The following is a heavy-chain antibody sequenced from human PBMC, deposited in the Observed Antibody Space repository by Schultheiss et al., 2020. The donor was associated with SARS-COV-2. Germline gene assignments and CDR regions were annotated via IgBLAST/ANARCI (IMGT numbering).Heavy chain of an antibody. CDR3: AKDPWGQTWFDP. J-gene: IGHJ5*02. CDR1: GFNFRAFA. Sequence: GGSLRLSCTASGFNFRAFAMSWVRQAPGKGLEWVSYISSSSSYTNYADSVKGRFTISRDNAKNSLYLQMNSLRAEDTAVYYCAKDPWGQTWFDPWGQGTLVTVSS. V-gene: IGHV3-11*05. D-gene: IGHD3-16*01. CDR2: ISSSSSYT.